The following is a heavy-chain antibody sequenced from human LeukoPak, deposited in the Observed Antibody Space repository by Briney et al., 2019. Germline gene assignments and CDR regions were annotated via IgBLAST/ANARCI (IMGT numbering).Heavy chain of an antibody. D-gene: IGHD1-26*01. J-gene: IGHJ4*02. CDR3: ARDLGSNYVYFDY. CDR1: GGSISSHY. CDR2: IHPSGIT. Sequence: SETLSLTCTVSGGSISSHYWSWLRQPAGKGLEYIGRIHPSGITNYNPSLKSRVTMSGDTSKNQFYLNLRSVTAADTAVYYCARDLGSNYVYFDYWGQGSLVTVSS. V-gene: IGHV4-4*07.